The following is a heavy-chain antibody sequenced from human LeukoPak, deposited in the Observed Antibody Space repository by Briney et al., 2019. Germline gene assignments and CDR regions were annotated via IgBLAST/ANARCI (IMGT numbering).Heavy chain of an antibody. CDR2: IYLYGTT. Sequence: SETLSLTCSVSIGSISSSKWWSWVRQSPVKGLEWIGEIYLYGTTNYNPSFTSRVAMSVDRSRNQFSLKLTSVTAADTAVYYCARQKWEQQGRDYYFNGLNVWGPGTTVIVSS. J-gene: IGHJ6*02. D-gene: IGHD1/OR15-1a*01. V-gene: IGHV4-4*02. CDR1: IGSISSSKW. CDR3: ARQKWEQQGRDYYFNGLNV.